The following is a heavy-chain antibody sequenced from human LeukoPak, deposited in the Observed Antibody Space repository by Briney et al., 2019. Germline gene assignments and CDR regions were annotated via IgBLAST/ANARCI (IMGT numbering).Heavy chain of an antibody. CDR3: ARHLAAAGFDY. CDR1: GGSISSYY. J-gene: IGHJ4*02. V-gene: IGHV4-59*08. Sequence: SETLSLTCTASGGSISSYYWSWIRQPPGKGLEWTGYIYYSGSTNYNPSLKSRVTISVDTSKNQFSLKLSSVTAADTAVYYCARHLAAAGFDYWGQGTLVTVSS. D-gene: IGHD6-13*01. CDR2: IYYSGST.